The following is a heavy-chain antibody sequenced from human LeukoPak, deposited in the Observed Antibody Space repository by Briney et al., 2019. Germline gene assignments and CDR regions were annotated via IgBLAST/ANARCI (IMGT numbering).Heavy chain of an antibody. V-gene: IGHV3-30*04. Sequence: GGSLRLSCAASGCTFSSYAMHWVRQAPGKGLEWVAFISHDGINKDYADSVKGRFTISRDNSKNTLYLQKNSLRAEDTAVYYCAKDHYGDFFGFDYWGQGTLVTVSS. CDR1: GCTFSSYA. D-gene: IGHD4-17*01. CDR3: AKDHYGDFFGFDY. CDR2: ISHDGINK. J-gene: IGHJ4*02.